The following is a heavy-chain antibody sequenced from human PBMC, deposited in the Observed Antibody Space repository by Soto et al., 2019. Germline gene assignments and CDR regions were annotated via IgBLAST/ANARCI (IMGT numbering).Heavy chain of an antibody. Sequence: ASVKVSCKASGYSFASYDISWVRQAPGQGLDWMGWIIAYNGNTNYAQKLQGRVTMTTDTSTSTAYMELRSLRSDDTAVYYCARESVELTHWGQGTLVTVS. J-gene: IGHJ4*02. CDR3: ARESVELTH. CDR1: GYSFASYD. CDR2: IIAYNGNT. V-gene: IGHV1-18*01. D-gene: IGHD1-26*01.